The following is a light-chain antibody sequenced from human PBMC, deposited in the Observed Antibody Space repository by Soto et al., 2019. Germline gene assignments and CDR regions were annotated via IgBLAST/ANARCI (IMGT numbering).Light chain of an antibody. J-gene: IGKJ1*01. CDR1: QGIRKD. CDR2: ATS. Sequence: IQMTQSPSSLSASVVDRVTMTCRASQGIRKDLAWYQQKPGKAPKLLIYATSSLQSGVPSRFSGSGSETEFTLTISGLQPGDSATYYCQQYNSYSPTLGQGTKVDIK. CDR3: QQYNSYSPT. V-gene: IGKV1-16*01.